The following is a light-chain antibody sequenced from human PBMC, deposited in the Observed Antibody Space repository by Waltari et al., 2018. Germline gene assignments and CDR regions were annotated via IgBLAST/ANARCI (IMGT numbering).Light chain of an antibody. V-gene: IGKV1-39*01. CDR3: QQGYNTPHT. Sequence: DIHMTQSPSSLSASTGDRVSITCRASQSISTYLNWYQHKPGTAPRLLISAASNLQSGVPSRFSGSGSGTDFTLTINSLQPEDLATYFCQQGYNTPHTFGQGTKLAIK. CDR1: QSISTY. CDR2: AAS. J-gene: IGKJ2*01.